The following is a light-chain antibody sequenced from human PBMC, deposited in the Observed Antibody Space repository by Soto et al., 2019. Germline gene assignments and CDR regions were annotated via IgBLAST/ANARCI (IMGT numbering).Light chain of an antibody. CDR2: LEGSGSY. V-gene: IGLV4-60*02. Sequence: QAVVTQSSSASASLGASVTLTCTLSSGHNSNIIAWHQQQPGKAPRYLMKLEGSGSYNKGRGVPDRFSGSSSGADRYLPMAALQFEDEADYYCESYDGTTPVFGGGTKVTVL. J-gene: IGLJ2*01. CDR3: ESYDGTTPV. CDR1: SGHNSNI.